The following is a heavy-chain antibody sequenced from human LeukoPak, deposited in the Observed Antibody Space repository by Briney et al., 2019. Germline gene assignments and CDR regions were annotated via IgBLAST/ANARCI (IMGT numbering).Heavy chain of an antibody. D-gene: IGHD3-16*01. Sequence: PGGSLRLSCAASGFTFTSYTMNWVRQAPGKGLEGVSYISSGGTTIYYADAVKGRFTISRDNAKKSLWLQMNSLRAEDTAVYYCARAYDWSYSYYIHFWGKGIAVTVSS. V-gene: IGHV3-48*04. J-gene: IGHJ6*03. CDR1: GFTFTSYT. CDR3: ARAYDWSYSYYIHF. CDR2: ISSGGTTI.